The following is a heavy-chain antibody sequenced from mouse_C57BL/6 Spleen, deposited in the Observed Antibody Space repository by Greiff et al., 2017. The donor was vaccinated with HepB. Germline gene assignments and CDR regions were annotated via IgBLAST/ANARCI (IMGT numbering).Heavy chain of an antibody. CDR3: TRRRGYYFDY. J-gene: IGHJ2*01. Sequence: VQLQQSGAELVRPGASVTLSCKASGYTFTDYEMHWVKQTPVHGLEWIGAIDPETGGTAYNQKFKVKAILTADKSSSTAYMELRSLTSEDSAVYYCTRRRGYYFDYWGQGTTLTVSS. CDR1: GYTFTDYE. V-gene: IGHV1-15*01. CDR2: IDPETGGT.